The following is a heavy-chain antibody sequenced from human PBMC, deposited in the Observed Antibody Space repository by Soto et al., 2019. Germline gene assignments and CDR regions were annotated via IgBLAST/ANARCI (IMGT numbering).Heavy chain of an antibody. CDR3: ARAGAARHYYYYYYMDV. J-gene: IGHJ6*03. CDR2: ISSSSSTI. CDR1: GFTFSSYS. D-gene: IGHD6-6*01. Sequence: PGGSLRLSCAASGFTFSSYSMNWVRQAPGKGLEWVSYISSSSSTIYYADSVKGRFTISRDNAKNSLYLQMNSLRAEDTAVYYCARAGAARHYYYYYYMDVWGKGTTVTVSS. V-gene: IGHV3-48*01.